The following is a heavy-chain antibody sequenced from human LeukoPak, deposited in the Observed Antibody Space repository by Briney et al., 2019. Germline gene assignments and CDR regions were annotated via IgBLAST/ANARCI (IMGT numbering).Heavy chain of an antibody. Sequence: GGSLRLSCSAPGFTFSSYGMNWVRQAPGKGLEWVANINQGGSEKYYVDSVKGRFTISRDNSKNTLYLQMNSLRAEDTAVYYCATPDRHYGSPGGYWGQGTLVTVSS. CDR3: ATPDRHYGSPGGY. D-gene: IGHD4-17*01. CDR1: GFTFSSYG. V-gene: IGHV3-7*03. J-gene: IGHJ4*02. CDR2: INQGGSEK.